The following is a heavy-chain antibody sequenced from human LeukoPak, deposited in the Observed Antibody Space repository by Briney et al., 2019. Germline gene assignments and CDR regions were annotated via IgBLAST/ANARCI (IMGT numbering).Heavy chain of an antibody. CDR1: GFTFSSYS. CDR2: ISSSSSYI. Sequence: GGSLRLPCAASGFTFSSYSMNWVRQAPGKGLEWVSSISSSSSYIYYADSVKGRFTISRDNAKNSLYLQMNSLRAEDTAVYYCASGWDYDSSGYYYRWGQGTLVTVSS. V-gene: IGHV3-21*01. D-gene: IGHD3-22*01. J-gene: IGHJ5*02. CDR3: ASGWDYDSSGYYYR.